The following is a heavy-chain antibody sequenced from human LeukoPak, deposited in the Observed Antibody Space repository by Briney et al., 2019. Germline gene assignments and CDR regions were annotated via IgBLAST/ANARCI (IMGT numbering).Heavy chain of an antibody. J-gene: IGHJ5*02. Sequence: GGSLRLSCAASGFTFSTYAMHWVRQAPGKGLEWVTLISYDGSNKHYADSVKGRFTISRDNSNHTLYLQMNSLGVEDTAVYYCVRTYSGGTSPDLDPWGQGTLVTVSS. D-gene: IGHD2-15*01. CDR3: VRTYSGGTSPDLDP. CDR2: ISYDGSNK. CDR1: GFTFSTYA. V-gene: IGHV3-30*04.